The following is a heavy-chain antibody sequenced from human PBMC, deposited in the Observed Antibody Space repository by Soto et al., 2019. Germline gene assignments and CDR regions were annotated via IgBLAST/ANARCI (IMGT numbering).Heavy chain of an antibody. V-gene: IGHV1-69*13. J-gene: IGHJ6*02. CDR1: GRTFSSYA. CDR3: ARISLVVPAATKRNTYYYGMDV. D-gene: IGHD2-2*01. Sequence: SSVKFSCKASGRTFSSYAMSWVRQAPGQGLEWRGGIIPIFGTANYAQKFQGRVTITADESTSTAYMELSSLRSEDTAVYYCARISLVVPAATKRNTYYYGMDVWGQGTTVSVSS. CDR2: IIPIFGTA.